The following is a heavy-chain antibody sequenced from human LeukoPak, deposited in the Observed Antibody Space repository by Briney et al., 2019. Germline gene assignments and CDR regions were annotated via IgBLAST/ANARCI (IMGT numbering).Heavy chain of an antibody. CDR3: ARDQGLQPY. Sequence: GGSLRLSCAASGFTFSSYEMNWVRQAPGKGLEWVSYISSSGSTIYYADPVKGRFTISRDNSKNTLYLQMNSLRAEDTAVYYCARDQGLQPYWGQGTLVTVSS. D-gene: IGHD4-11*01. CDR1: GFTFSSYE. V-gene: IGHV3-48*03. J-gene: IGHJ4*02. CDR2: ISSSGSTI.